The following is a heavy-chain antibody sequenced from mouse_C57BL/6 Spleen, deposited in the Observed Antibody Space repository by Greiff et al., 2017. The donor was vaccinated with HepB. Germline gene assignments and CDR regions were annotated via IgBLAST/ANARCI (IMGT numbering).Heavy chain of an antibody. V-gene: IGHV1-69*01. CDR3: ARVVTYYYAMDY. J-gene: IGHJ4*01. CDR1: GYIFTSYW. Sequence: QVQLQQPGAELVMPGASVKLSCKASGYIFTSYWMHWVKQRPGQGLEWIGEIDPSDSYTNYNQKFKGKSTLTVDKSSSTAYMQLSSLTSEDSAVYYCARVVTYYYAMDYWGQGTSVTVSS. D-gene: IGHD2-2*01. CDR2: IDPSDSYT.